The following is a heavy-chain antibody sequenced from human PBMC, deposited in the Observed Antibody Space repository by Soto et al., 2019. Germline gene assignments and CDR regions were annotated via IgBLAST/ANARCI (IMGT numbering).Heavy chain of an antibody. CDR1: GYTFTSYG. CDR3: ARAPGYDILPGYSSYYYYRMDV. D-gene: IGHD3-9*01. CDR2: ISAYNGNT. J-gene: IGHJ6*02. V-gene: IGHV1-18*01. Sequence: ASVKVSCKASGYTFTSYGISWVREAPGQGLEWMGWISAYNGNTNYAQKLQGRVTMTTDTSTSTAYMELRSLRSDDTAVYYCARAPGYDILPGYSSYYYYRMDVCGQGPTVTVSS.